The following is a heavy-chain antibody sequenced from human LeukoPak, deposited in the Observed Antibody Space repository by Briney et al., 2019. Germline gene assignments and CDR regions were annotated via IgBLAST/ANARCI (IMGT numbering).Heavy chain of an antibody. CDR2: ISYDGSNK. J-gene: IGHJ4*02. CDR3: ARESWELKY. Sequence: GRSLRLSCAASGFTFSSYGMHWVRQAPGKGLEWVAVISYDGSNKYYADSVKGRFTISRDNAKNSLYLQMNSLRAEDTAVYYCARESWELKYWGQGTLVTVSS. V-gene: IGHV3-30*03. D-gene: IGHD1-26*01. CDR1: GFTFSSYG.